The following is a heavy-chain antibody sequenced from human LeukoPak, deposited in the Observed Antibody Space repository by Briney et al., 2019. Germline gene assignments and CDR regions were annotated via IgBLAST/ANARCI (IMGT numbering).Heavy chain of an antibody. V-gene: IGHV1-2*02. CDR1: GYTFTGYY. CDR3: ARVDSSSGSFIGFDY. D-gene: IGHD6-6*01. Sequence: ASVKVSCKASGYTFTGYYMHWVRQAPGQGLEWMGWINPNSGGTNYAQKSQGRVTMTRDTSISTAYMELSTLRSDDTTVYYCARVDSSSGSFIGFDYWGQGTLVTVSS. J-gene: IGHJ4*02. CDR2: INPNSGGT.